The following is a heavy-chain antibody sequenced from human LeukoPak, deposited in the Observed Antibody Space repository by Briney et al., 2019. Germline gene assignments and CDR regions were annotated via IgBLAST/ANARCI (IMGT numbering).Heavy chain of an antibody. CDR2: IRYDGSNK. Sequence: GGSLRLSCAASGFTFSSYGMHWVRQAPGKGLEWVAFIRYDGSNKYYADSVKGRFTISRDNSKNTLYLQMNSLRAEDTAVYYCATRDYCSSTSCYPNYFDYWGQGTLVTVSA. D-gene: IGHD2-2*01. V-gene: IGHV3-30*02. J-gene: IGHJ4*02. CDR3: ATRDYCSSTSCYPNYFDY. CDR1: GFTFSSYG.